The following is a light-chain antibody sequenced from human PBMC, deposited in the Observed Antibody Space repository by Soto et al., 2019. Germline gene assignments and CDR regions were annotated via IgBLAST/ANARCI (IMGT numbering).Light chain of an antibody. CDR3: SSYTSSSIDYV. J-gene: IGLJ1*01. V-gene: IGLV2-14*01. CDR1: SSDVGGYNY. Sequence: QSVLTQPASVSGSPGQSITISCTGTSSDVGGYNYVSWYQQHPGKAPKLMIYEVSNRPSGVSNRFSGSKSGNTASLTISGLQAEDEADYYCSSYTSSSIDYVFGTGTKVPVL. CDR2: EVS.